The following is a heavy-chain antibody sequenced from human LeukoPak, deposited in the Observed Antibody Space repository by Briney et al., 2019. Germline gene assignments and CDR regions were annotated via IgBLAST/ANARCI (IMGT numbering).Heavy chain of an antibody. Sequence: GSPRHSCAASGVTLSGDWIGAGRPSPGEGVWRVANIKKEGGETYNVHSVRGRFTISRDNDKNSLYLRMNSLTATDTDVCYCASERSNYDYDSSGYTDAFDIWGQGTMVTVSS. CDR2: IKKEGGET. CDR1: GVTLSGDW. D-gene: IGHD3-22*01. CDR3: ASERSNYDYDSSGYTDAFDI. V-gene: IGHV3-7*01. J-gene: IGHJ3*02.